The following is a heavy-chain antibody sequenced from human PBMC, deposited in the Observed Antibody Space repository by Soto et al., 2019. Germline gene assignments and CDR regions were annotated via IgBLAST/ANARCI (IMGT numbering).Heavy chain of an antibody. V-gene: IGHV4-61*01. Sequence: PSETLSLTCSVSGGSVRSGNYYWSWIRQPPGKGLEWIGYIHHSGSTYYNPSLKSRVTISVDRSKNQFSLKLSSVTAADTAVYYCARDSKAAGNRLAFAIWGQGTMVTVSS. CDR1: GGSVRSGNYY. D-gene: IGHD6-13*01. J-gene: IGHJ3*02. CDR2: IHHSGST. CDR3: ARDSKAAGNRLAFAI.